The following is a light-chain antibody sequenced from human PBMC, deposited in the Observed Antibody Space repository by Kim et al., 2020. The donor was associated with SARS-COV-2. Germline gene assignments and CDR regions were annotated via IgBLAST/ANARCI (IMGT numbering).Light chain of an antibody. CDR3: QQYNNLQAIT. Sequence: SVGDSVNITCQASQDIRKFLNWDQHKPGKAPELLISDASALRTGVPSRFSGSASGTHFTFTISNLQPEDIATYYCQQYNNLQAITFGQGTRLEIK. J-gene: IGKJ5*01. CDR1: QDIRKF. V-gene: IGKV1-33*01. CDR2: DAS.